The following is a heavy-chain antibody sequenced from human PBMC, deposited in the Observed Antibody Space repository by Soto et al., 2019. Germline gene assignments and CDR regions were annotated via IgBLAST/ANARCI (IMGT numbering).Heavy chain of an antibody. J-gene: IGHJ6*03. D-gene: IGHD2-15*01. Sequence: GVSKRLSCAASGLNFSSYAMSWVSQATGKGLEWVSAISGSGGSTYYADSVKGRFTISRDNSKNTLYLQMNSLRAEDTAVYYCAKAAANRYCSGGSCPYYYYYYMDVWGKGTTVTVSS. CDR1: GLNFSSYA. CDR3: AKAAANRYCSGGSCPYYYYYYMDV. CDR2: ISGSGGST. V-gene: IGHV3-23*01.